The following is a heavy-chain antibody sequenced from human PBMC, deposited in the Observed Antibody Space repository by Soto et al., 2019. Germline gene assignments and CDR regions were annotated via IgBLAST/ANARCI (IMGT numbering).Heavy chain of an antibody. J-gene: IGHJ6*02. CDR3: ARERGGGFGDV. V-gene: IGHV3-74*01. D-gene: IGHD3-10*01. CDR1: GFTFSSYY. CDR2: ITSDGSST. Sequence: EVQLVESGGGLVQPGGSLRLSCAASGFTFSSYYMNWVRQAPGKGLVWVARITSDGSSTTYADSVKGRFTISRDNAKNTLYLQMNSLRAEDTAVYSCARERGGGFGDVWRQGTTVTVSS.